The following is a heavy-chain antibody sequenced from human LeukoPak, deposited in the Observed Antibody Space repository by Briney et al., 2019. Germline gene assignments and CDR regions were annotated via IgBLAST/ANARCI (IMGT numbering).Heavy chain of an antibody. J-gene: IGHJ3*01. Sequence: SETLSLTCAVYGGSFSGYYWSWIRQPPGKGLEWIGDIYHTGSTTYNPSLKSRLTISVDTSKKQFSLSLMSVTAADTAVYYCARVGYPTQRRVLSAVTIPTAGAFDVWGQGTLITVSS. CDR2: IYHTGST. V-gene: IGHV4-34*01. CDR1: GGSFSGYY. CDR3: ARVGYPTQRRVLSAVTIPTAGAFDV. D-gene: IGHD4-17*01.